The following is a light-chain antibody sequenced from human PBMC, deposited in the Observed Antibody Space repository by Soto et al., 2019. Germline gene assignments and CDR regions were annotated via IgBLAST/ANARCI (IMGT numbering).Light chain of an antibody. CDR1: QTVLHDTDSRNY. V-gene: IGKV4-1*01. J-gene: IGKJ2*01. CDR2: WAS. CDR3: QQSYGTPPT. Sequence: EIVMTQSPEFLSVSLGETATINCKSTQTVLHDTDSRNYLSWFQQKPGQPPKLLISWASTWESGVPARFSGSGSETDFTLTISDLQAEDVAVYYCQQSYGTPPTFGQGSKLDIK.